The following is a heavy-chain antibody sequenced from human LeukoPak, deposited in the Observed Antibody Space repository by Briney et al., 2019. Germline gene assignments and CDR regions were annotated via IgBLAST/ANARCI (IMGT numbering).Heavy chain of an antibody. CDR3: ARDQYYYHYMDV. J-gene: IGHJ6*03. V-gene: IGHV4-61*01. CDR1: GGSISSSSYY. CDR2: IYYSGST. Sequence: PSETLSLTCTVSGGSISSSSYYWSWIRQPPGKGLEWIGYIYYSGSTNYNPSLKSRVTISVDTSKNQFSLKLSSVTAADTAVYYCARDQYYYHYMDVWGKGTTVTVSS.